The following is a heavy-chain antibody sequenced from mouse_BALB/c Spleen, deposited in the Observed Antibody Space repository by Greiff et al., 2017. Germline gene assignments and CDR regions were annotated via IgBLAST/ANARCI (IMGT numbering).Heavy chain of an antibody. Sequence: QVQLQQSGPELVKPGALVKISCKASGYTFTSYDINWVKQRPGQGLEWIGVINPGSGGTNYNEKFKGKATLTVDTSSSTAYMQLSSLTSEDSAVYDCSRPPIYDGYDDWFAYWGQGTLVTVSA. V-gene: IGHV1-66*01. CDR3: SRPPIYDGYDDWFAY. D-gene: IGHD2-2*01. CDR1: GYTFTSYD. J-gene: IGHJ3*01. CDR2: INPGSGGT.